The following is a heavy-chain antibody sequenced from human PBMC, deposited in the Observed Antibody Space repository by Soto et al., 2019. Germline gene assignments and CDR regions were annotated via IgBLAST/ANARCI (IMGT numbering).Heavy chain of an antibody. D-gene: IGHD3-10*01. J-gene: IGHJ6*02. Sequence: EVQLVESGGGLIQPGGSLRLSCAASGFTVSSNYMSWVRQAPGKGLEWVSVIYSGGSTYYADSVKGRFTISRDNSKNTLYLQMNSLRAEDTAVYYCGRDGRFGELEYYYYYGMDVWGQGTTVTVSS. V-gene: IGHV3-53*01. CDR2: IYSGGST. CDR1: GFTVSSNY. CDR3: GRDGRFGELEYYYYYGMDV.